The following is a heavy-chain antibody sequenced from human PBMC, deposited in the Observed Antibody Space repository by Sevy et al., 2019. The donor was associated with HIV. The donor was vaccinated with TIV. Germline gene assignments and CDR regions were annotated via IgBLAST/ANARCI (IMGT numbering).Heavy chain of an antibody. D-gene: IGHD6-19*01. CDR3: ARHLSSGWYGVVDY. J-gene: IGHJ4*02. Sequence: SETLSPTCTVSGGSISSSSYYWGWIRQPPGKGLEWIGSIYYSGSTYYNPSLKSRVTISVDTSKNQFSLKLSSVTAADTAVYYCARHLSSGWYGVVDYWGQGTLVTVSS. V-gene: IGHV4-39*01. CDR2: IYYSGST. CDR1: GGSISSSSYY.